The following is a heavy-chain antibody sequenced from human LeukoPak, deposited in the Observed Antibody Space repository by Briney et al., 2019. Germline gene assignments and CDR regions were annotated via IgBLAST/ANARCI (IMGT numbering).Heavy chain of an antibody. D-gene: IGHD1-1*01. CDR3: ASGPTLGTTHPYFDY. CDR2: INPSNGGT. Sequence: GASVKVSCKESGYTFIGYYIHWLRQAPGQGLEWMGWINPSNGGTNYAQRFQGRVAMTRDTSISTAYMEMSRLTFDGTAVYYCASGPTLGTTHPYFDYWGQGTLVTVSS. V-gene: IGHV1-2*02. CDR1: GYTFIGYY. J-gene: IGHJ4*02.